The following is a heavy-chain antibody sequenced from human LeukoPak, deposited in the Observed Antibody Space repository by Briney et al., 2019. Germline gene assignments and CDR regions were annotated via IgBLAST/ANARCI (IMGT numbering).Heavy chain of an antibody. CDR2: IYTSGST. V-gene: IGHV4-4*07. D-gene: IGHD6-6*01. J-gene: IGHJ5*02. CDR1: GGSISSYY. CDR3: ARSAVAARLNWFDP. Sequence: SETLSLTCTVSGGSISSYYWSWIRQPAGKGLEWIGRIYTSGSTNYNPSLKSRVTMSVDTSKNQFSLKLSSVTAADTAVYYCARSAVAARLNWFDPWDQGTLVTVSS.